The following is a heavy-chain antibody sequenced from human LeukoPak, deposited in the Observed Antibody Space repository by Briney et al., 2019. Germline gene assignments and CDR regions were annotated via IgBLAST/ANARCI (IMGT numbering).Heavy chain of an antibody. J-gene: IGHJ4*02. CDR3: ALESYWSGSICHYYY. D-gene: IGHD2-15*01. CDR2: ISGSGSST. CDR1: PFTSNIYT. V-gene: IGHV3-23*01. Sequence: PGGSLRLSCPAPPFTSNIYTMTGLCQAPGKGLEWVSTISGSGSSTYYADSVKGRFTISRDNSKNTLYLQMHSLRAEDTAGYYCALESYWSGSICHYYYWGQGTLVTVSS.